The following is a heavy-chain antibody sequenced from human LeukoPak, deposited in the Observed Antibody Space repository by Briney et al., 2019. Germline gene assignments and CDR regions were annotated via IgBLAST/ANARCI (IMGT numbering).Heavy chain of an antibody. J-gene: IGHJ6*02. D-gene: IGHD3-9*01. Sequence: GGSLRLSCAASGFTVSAKYMSWVRQAPGEGLEWVSLIYSGGTTYYADSVKGRFTIPRHNSENTLYLQMNSLRAEDTAVYYCTAYTLPGDYYYYGMDVWGQGTTVTVSS. CDR1: GFTVSAKY. V-gene: IGHV3-53*04. CDR3: TAYTLPGDYYYYGMDV. CDR2: IYSGGTT.